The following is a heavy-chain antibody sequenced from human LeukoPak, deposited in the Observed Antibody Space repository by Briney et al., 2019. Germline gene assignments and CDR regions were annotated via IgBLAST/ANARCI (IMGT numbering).Heavy chain of an antibody. V-gene: IGHV3-23*01. D-gene: IGHD2-8*01. Sequence: PGGSLRLSCAASGINFNSYGISWVRPAPGKGLHWVTVIPGSGGSTYYADSVKGRFTVSRDNSKNPLYLQMNSLRGEDTAIYYWTNHNGYFLDYWGQGTLVTVSS. CDR2: IPGSGGST. J-gene: IGHJ4*02. CDR3: TNHNGYFLDY. CDR1: GINFNSYG.